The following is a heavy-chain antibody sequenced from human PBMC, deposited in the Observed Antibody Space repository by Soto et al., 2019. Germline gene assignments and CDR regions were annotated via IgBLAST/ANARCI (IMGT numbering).Heavy chain of an antibody. Sequence: SSETLSLTCAVYGGSFSGYYWSWIRQPPGKGLEWIGEINHSGSTNYNPSLKSRVTISVDTSKNQFSLKLSSVTAADTAVYYCARDCSSTSCPHFDYWGQGTLVTVSS. CDR2: INHSGST. J-gene: IGHJ4*02. CDR1: GGSFSGYY. CDR3: ARDCSSTSCPHFDY. V-gene: IGHV4-34*01. D-gene: IGHD2-2*01.